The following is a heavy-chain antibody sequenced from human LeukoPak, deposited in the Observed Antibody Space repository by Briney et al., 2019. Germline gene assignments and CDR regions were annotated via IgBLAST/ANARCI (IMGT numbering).Heavy chain of an antibody. CDR3: ARLVVVPAAIGRDYYYYMDV. CDR2: INPNSGGT. CDR1: GYTFTGYY. Sequence: ASVKVSCKASGYTFTGYYMHWVRQAPGQGLEWMGWINPNSGGTNYAQKFQGRVTMTRDTSISTAYMELSRLRSDDTAVYYCARLVVVPAAIGRDYYYYMDVWGKGTTVTVSS. V-gene: IGHV1-2*02. D-gene: IGHD2-2*02. J-gene: IGHJ6*03.